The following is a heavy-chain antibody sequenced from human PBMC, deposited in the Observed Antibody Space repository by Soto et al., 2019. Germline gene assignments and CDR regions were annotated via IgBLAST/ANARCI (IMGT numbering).Heavy chain of an antibody. CDR2: IIPIFGTA. D-gene: IGHD1-26*01. V-gene: IGHV1-69*01. CDR3: ARSVGATTGAYYYYYYGMDV. J-gene: IGHJ6*02. Sequence: QVQLVQSGAEVKKPGSSVKVSCKASGGTFSSYAISWVRQAPGQGLEWMVWIIPIFGTANYAQKFQGRVTITADESTSTAYMELSSLRSEDTAVYYCARSVGATTGAYYYYYYGMDVWGQGTTVTVSS. CDR1: GGTFSSYA.